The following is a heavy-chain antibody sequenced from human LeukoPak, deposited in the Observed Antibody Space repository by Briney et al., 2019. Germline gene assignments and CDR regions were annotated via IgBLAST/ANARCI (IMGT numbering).Heavy chain of an antibody. Sequence: SETLSLTCTVSGGSISSYYWSWIRQPAGKGLEWIGHIYASGITNYNPSLKSRLSMSLDTSKKQFSLTLTSVTAADTAVYYCARDGLAAFDPWGQGTLVTVSS. CDR1: GGSISSYY. CDR3: ARDGLAAFDP. V-gene: IGHV4-4*07. J-gene: IGHJ5*02. CDR2: IYASGIT. D-gene: IGHD3-3*02.